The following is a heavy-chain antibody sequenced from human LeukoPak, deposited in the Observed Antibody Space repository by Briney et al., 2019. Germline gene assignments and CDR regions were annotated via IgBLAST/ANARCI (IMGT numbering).Heavy chain of an antibody. CDR3: ARGAAAGRYDYYYMDV. D-gene: IGHD6-13*01. Sequence: GGSLRLSCAASGFTFSSYDMNWVRQAPGKGLEWVAYISSSSRTIYYADSVKGRFTISRDNAKNSLYLQMNSLRGEDTAVYYCARGAAAGRYDYYYMDVWGKGTTVTVSS. J-gene: IGHJ6*03. V-gene: IGHV3-48*04. CDR2: ISSSSRTI. CDR1: GFTFSSYD.